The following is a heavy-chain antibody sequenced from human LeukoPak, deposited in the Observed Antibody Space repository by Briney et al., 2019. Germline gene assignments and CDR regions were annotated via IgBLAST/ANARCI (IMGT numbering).Heavy chain of an antibody. D-gene: IGHD3-10*02. CDR3: ARDYLRLGDG. J-gene: IGHJ4*02. V-gene: IGHV3-48*04. CDR1: GFPFSSYA. Sequence: GGSLRLSCAASGFPFSSYAMQWVRQAPGQGLEWVSYISSDSRTIHYADSVRGRFTISRDNTKNSLYLQMNSLRAEDTAVYYCARDYLRLGDGWGQGTLVTVSS. CDR2: ISSDSRTI.